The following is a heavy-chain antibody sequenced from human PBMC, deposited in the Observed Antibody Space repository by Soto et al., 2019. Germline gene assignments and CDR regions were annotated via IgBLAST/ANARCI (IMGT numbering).Heavy chain of an antibody. D-gene: IGHD3-22*01. V-gene: IGHV4-34*01. CDR1: GGSFSVDY. Sequence: SETLSLTCAIYGGSFSVDYWSWVRQPPGKGSEWIGEINRRGSTSYNPSLKSRVTISVDTSKNQFSLSLYSVTAADTAIYYCARRDDSSAYCFDPWCQGTLVTVS. CDR3: ARRDDSSAYCFDP. CDR2: INRRGST. J-gene: IGHJ5*02.